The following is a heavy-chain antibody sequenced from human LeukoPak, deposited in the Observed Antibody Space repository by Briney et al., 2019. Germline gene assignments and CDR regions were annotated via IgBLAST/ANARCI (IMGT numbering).Heavy chain of an antibody. D-gene: IGHD3-3*01. J-gene: IGHJ3*02. CDR1: GYTFTSYG. CDR2: ISPYNGNT. V-gene: IGHV1-18*01. CDR3: ARGVLRFLEWPGSAFDI. Sequence: ASVKVSCKASGYTFTSYGISWVRQAPGQGLEWMGWISPYNGNTNYAQKLQGRVTMTTDTSTSTAYMELRSLRSDDTAVYYCARGVLRFLEWPGSAFDIWGQGTMVTVSS.